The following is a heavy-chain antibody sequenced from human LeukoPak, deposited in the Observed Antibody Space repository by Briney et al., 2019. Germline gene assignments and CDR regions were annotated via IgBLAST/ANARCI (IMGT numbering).Heavy chain of an antibody. D-gene: IGHD4-17*01. CDR3: ARRAGEYSHPYDY. Sequence: PGGSLRLSCAASGFTFSSYSMNWVRQAPGKGLEWVSSISSSSSSYIYYADSVEGRFTISRDNSKNTLYLQMNSLRADDTAVYYCARRAGEYSHPYDYWGQGTLVTVSS. J-gene: IGHJ4*02. CDR1: GFTFSSYS. V-gene: IGHV3-21*04. CDR2: ISSSSSSYI.